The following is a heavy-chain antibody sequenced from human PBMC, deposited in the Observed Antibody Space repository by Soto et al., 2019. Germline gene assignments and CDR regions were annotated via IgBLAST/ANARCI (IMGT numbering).Heavy chain of an antibody. CDR2: IYWDDDK. Sequence: QITLKESGPTLVKPTQTLTLTCTFSGFSLSTSGVGVGWIRQPPGKALEWPSLIYWDDDKRYSPSLRSRLTITKDTAKNQVIVTMTNMDPVDTGTYYDAYGSYYGFWSGPDYWGEGALVAVSS. D-gene: IGHD3-3*01. J-gene: IGHJ4*02. CDR1: GFSLSTSGVG. V-gene: IGHV2-5*02. CDR3: AYGSYYGFWSGPDY.